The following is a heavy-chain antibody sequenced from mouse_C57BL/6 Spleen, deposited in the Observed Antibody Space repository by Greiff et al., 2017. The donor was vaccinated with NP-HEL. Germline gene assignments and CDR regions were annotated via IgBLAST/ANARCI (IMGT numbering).Heavy chain of an antibody. CDR1: GYAFSSSW. CDR2: IYTGDGDT. D-gene: IGHD4-1*02. J-gene: IGHJ2*01. V-gene: IGHV1-82*01. CDR3: ARSTGTKNFDY. Sequence: QVQLQQSGPELVKPGASVKISCKASGYAFSSSWMNWVKQRPGKGLEWIGRIYTGDGDTNYNGKFKGKATLTADKSSSTAYMQLSSLTSEDSAVYFCARSTGTKNFDYWGQGTTLTVSS.